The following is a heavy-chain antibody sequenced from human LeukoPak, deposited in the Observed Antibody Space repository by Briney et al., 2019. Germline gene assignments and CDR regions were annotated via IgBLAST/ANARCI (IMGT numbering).Heavy chain of an antibody. Sequence: QPGGSLRLSCAASGFTFSSCWMSWVRQAPGKGLEWVANIKQDGSEKYYVDSVKGRFTISRDNAKNSLYLQMNSLRAEDTAVYYCARGIRFLSGLNWFDPWGQGTLVTVSS. D-gene: IGHD3/OR15-3a*01. J-gene: IGHJ5*02. CDR2: IKQDGSEK. CDR3: ARGIRFLSGLNWFDP. CDR1: GFTFSSCW. V-gene: IGHV3-7*04.